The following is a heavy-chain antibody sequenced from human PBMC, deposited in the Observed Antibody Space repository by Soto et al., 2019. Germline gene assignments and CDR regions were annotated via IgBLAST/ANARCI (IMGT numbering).Heavy chain of an antibody. J-gene: IGHJ5*02. Sequence: GESLKISCKGSGYSFTSYWISWVRQMPGKGLEWMGRIDPSDSYTNYSPSFQGHVTISADKSISTAYLQWSSLKASDTAMYHCARQVVVRPNWFDPWGQGTLVTVSS. CDR1: GYSFTSYW. CDR2: IDPSDSYT. V-gene: IGHV5-10-1*01. CDR3: ARQVVVRPNWFDP. D-gene: IGHD3-22*01.